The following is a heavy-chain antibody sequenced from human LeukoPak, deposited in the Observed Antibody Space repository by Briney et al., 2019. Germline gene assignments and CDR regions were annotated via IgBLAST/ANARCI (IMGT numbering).Heavy chain of an antibody. V-gene: IGHV3-30*04. Sequence: RTGGSLRLSCAASGFTFNSYAIHWVRQAPGKGLEWVAVISYDGSNKYYADSVKGRFTISRDNSKNTLYLQLNSLRPEDTAVYYCARDQLAYSGYDTLFDYRGQGTLVTVSS. CDR1: GFTFNSYA. CDR3: ARDQLAYSGYDTLFDY. D-gene: IGHD5-12*01. CDR2: ISYDGSNK. J-gene: IGHJ4*02.